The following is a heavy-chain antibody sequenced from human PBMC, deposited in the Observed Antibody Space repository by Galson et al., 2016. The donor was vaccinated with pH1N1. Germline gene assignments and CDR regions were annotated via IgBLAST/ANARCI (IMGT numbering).Heavy chain of an antibody. CDR1: GFTFSGFY. CDR2: ITKRPEGYTT. D-gene: IGHD1-14*01. J-gene: IGHJ4*02. CDR3: TRENHHKVDY. V-gene: IGHV3-72*01. Sequence: SLRLSCAASGFTFSGFYMDWVRQAPGKGLEWVGRITKRPEGYTTQDATSVKGRFIISRDDSKDLLYLQMNSLKTEDTAVYYCTRENHHKVDYWGQGTLVTGS.